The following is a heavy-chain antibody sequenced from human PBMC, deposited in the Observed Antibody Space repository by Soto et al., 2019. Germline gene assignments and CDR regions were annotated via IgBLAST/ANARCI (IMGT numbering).Heavy chain of an antibody. Sequence: EVQLVESGGGLVKPGGSLRLSCAASGFTFSNAWMSWVRQTPGKGLEWVGRIKSKTDGGTTDYAAPVKGRFTIPRDDSKNTLYLPMTSLKTEATAVYYCTVGYISGWYANWGQRTRVPVSS. CDR1: GFTFSNAW. V-gene: IGHV3-15*01. D-gene: IGHD6-19*01. CDR3: TVGYISGWYAN. J-gene: IGHJ4*02. CDR2: IKSKTDGGTT.